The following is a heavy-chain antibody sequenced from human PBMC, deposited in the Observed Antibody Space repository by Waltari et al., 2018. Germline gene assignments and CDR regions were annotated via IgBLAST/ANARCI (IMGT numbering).Heavy chain of an antibody. Sequence: QVQLQESGPGLVKPSETLSLTCAVSGYSISSGYYWGWIRQPPGKGLEWIGSIYHSGSTYYNPSLKSRVTISVDTSKNQFSLKLSSVTAADTAVYYCARGGIVVVVAATPADFDYWGQGTLVTVSS. CDR1: GYSISSGYY. V-gene: IGHV4-38-2*01. J-gene: IGHJ4*02. D-gene: IGHD2-15*01. CDR2: IYHSGST. CDR3: ARGGIVVVVAATPADFDY.